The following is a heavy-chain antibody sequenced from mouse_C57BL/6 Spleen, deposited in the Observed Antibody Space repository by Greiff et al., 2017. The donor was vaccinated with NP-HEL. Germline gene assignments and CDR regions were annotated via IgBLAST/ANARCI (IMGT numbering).Heavy chain of an antibody. V-gene: IGHV5-4*03. CDR1: GFTFSSYA. J-gene: IGHJ3*01. D-gene: IGHD1-1*02. Sequence: EVKLVESGGGLVKPGGSLKLSCAASGFTFSSYAMSWVRQTPEKRLEWVATISDGGSYTYYPDNVKGRFTISRDNAKNNLYLQMSHLKSEDTAMYYYASMDSLAYWGQGTLVTVSA. CDR3: ASMDSLAY. CDR2: ISDGGSYT.